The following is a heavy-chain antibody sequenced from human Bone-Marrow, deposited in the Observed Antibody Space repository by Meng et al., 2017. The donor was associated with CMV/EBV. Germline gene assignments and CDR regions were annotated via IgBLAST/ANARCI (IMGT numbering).Heavy chain of an antibody. Sequence: SETLSLTCTVSGGSISSGDYYWSWIRQPPGKGLEWIGTIYYSGTTYYNPSLKSRVTISVDTSKNQFSLKLSSVTAADTAVYYCARQTHYSTQVYWGQGTLVTVSS. V-gene: IGHV4-39*01. CDR2: IYYSGTT. CDR3: ARQTHYSTQVY. D-gene: IGHD6-13*01. J-gene: IGHJ4*02. CDR1: GGSISSGDYY.